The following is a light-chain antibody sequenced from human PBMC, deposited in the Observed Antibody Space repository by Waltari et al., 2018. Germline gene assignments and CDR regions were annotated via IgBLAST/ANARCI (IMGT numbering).Light chain of an antibody. CDR1: QSIGSL. V-gene: IGKV1-5*01. CDR2: DAS. CDR3: QQYYSYFT. Sequence: DIQMTQSPSTLSASVGDRVTITCRASQSIGSLLAWYQQKPGQAPQLLVYDASSLESGVPSRFSGSGSGTEFTLTINSLQPDDFATYSCQQYYSYFTFGGGAKVEIK. J-gene: IGKJ4*01.